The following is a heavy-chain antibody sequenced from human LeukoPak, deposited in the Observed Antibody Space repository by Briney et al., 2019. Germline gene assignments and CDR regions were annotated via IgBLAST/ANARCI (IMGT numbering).Heavy chain of an antibody. CDR1: QFTLSSSY. D-gene: IGHD5-24*01. Sequence: GSLRLSCAASQFTLSSSYMTWVRQAPGKGLEWIGYIYYSGSTNYNASLKSRVTISVDTSKNQFSLKLSSVTAADTAVYYCARLGDGDNLRYFDYWGQGTLVTVSS. CDR2: IYYSGST. J-gene: IGHJ4*02. CDR3: ARLGDGDNLRYFDY. V-gene: IGHV4-59*08.